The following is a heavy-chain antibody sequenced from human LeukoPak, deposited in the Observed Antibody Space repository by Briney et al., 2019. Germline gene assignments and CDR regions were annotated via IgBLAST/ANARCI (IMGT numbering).Heavy chain of an antibody. CDR3: ARDYYDYVWGSYRYRLDY. CDR2: IWYDGSNK. D-gene: IGHD3-16*02. CDR1: GFTFSSYG. V-gene: IGHV3-33*01. Sequence: GGSLRLSCAASGFTFSSYGMHWVRQAPGKGLEWVAVIWYDGSNKYYADSVKGRFTISRDNSKSTLYLQMNSLRAEDTAVYYCARDYYDYVWGSYRYRLDYWGQGTLVTVSS. J-gene: IGHJ4*02.